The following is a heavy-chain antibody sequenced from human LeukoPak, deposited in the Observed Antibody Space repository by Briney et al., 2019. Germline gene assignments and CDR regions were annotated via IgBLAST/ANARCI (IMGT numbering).Heavy chain of an antibody. V-gene: IGHV5-10-1*01. Sequence: GEPLQISCKGSGSRFTSYWSSWGRQMPGKGREGMGRIDPSDSYNKYSPSFQGDVTISSDKPISTAYLQWSSLKASYTAMYHCAILDIVVVPAAINWFDSWGQGTLVTVSS. CDR1: GSRFTSYW. D-gene: IGHD2-2*03. CDR3: AILDIVVVPAAINWFDS. CDR2: IDPSDSYN. J-gene: IGHJ5*01.